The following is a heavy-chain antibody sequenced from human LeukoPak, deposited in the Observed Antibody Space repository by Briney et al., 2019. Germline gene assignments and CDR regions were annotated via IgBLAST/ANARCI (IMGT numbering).Heavy chain of an antibody. Sequence: GGSLRLSCGASGFTFDDYWMSWVRQAPGQGLEWVANINQDGSEKYYLDSAKGRFAISRDNARNSLYLQVSNLRDDDTAIYYCARHVGISFWGQGTLVTVSS. D-gene: IGHD7-27*01. J-gene: IGHJ4*02. CDR1: GFTFDDYW. CDR2: INQDGSEK. V-gene: IGHV3-7*01. CDR3: ARHVGISF.